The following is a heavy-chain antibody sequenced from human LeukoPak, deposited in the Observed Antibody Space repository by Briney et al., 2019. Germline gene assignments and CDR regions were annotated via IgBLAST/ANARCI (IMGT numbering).Heavy chain of an antibody. J-gene: IGHJ4*01. CDR2: IQHDRSEK. CDR1: EFIFSGYW. D-gene: IGHD6-13*01. Sequence: WGSLRFSCAASEFIFSGYWLDWVPQAPGKGLVGVANIQHDRSEKQYVDYVRGRFTISRDKAKVSLELQMNSLRVQDMTLYYCARHGFAGAADYWGQRTLVTASS. CDR3: ARHGFAGAADY. V-gene: IGHV3-7*01.